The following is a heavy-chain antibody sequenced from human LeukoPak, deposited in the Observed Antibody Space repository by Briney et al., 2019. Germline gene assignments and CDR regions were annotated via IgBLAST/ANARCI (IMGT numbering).Heavy chain of an antibody. CDR1: GFTFSSYW. D-gene: IGHD6-19*01. CDR2: IKQDGSEK. Sequence: GGSLRLSCAASGFTFSSYWMSWVRQAPGKGLEWVANIKQDGSEKYYVDSVKGRFTISRDNAKDSLYLQMNSLRAEDTAVYYCARVRDSSGWYAGSGAFDIWGQGTMVTVSS. J-gene: IGHJ3*02. CDR3: ARVRDSSGWYAGSGAFDI. V-gene: IGHV3-7*03.